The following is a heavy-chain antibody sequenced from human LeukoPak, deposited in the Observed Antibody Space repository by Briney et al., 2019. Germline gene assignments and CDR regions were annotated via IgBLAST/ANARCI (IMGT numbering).Heavy chain of an antibody. CDR1: GGSFSGYY. Sequence: SETLSLTCAVYGGSFSGYYWSWIRQPPGKGLEWIGEINHSGSTNYNPSLKSRVTISVDTSKNQFSLKLSSVTAADTAVYYCASRGLAYCGGDCSPHFDYWGQGTLVTVSS. CDR3: ASRGLAYCGGDCSPHFDY. V-gene: IGHV4-34*01. J-gene: IGHJ4*02. CDR2: INHSGST. D-gene: IGHD2-21*02.